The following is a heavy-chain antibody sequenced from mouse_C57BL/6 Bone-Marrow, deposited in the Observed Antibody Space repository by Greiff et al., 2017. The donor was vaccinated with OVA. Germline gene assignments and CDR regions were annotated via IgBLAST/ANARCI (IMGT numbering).Heavy chain of an antibody. V-gene: IGHV1-4*01. Sequence: QVQLKQSGAELARPGASVKMSCKASGYTFTSYTMHWVKQRPGQGLEWIGYINPSRGYTKYNQKFKDKATLTADKSSSTAYMQLSSLTSEDSAFYYCAREDVNCFAYWGQGTLVTVSA. CDR1: GYTFTSYT. CDR2: INPSRGYT. CDR3: AREDVNCFAY. J-gene: IGHJ3*01.